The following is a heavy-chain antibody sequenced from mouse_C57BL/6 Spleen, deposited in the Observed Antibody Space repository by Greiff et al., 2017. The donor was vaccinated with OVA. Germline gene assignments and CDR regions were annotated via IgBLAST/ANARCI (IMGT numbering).Heavy chain of an antibody. CDR3: ARESSGLYAMDY. D-gene: IGHD3-2*02. J-gene: IGHJ4*01. CDR2: ISDGGSYT. Sequence: EVKLVESGGGLVKPGGSLKLSCAASGFTFSSYAMSWVRQTPEKRLEWVATISDGGSYTYYPDNVKGRFTISRDNAKNNLYLHMSHLKSEDTAMYYCARESSGLYAMDYWGQGTSVTVSS. V-gene: IGHV5-4*01. CDR1: GFTFSSYA.